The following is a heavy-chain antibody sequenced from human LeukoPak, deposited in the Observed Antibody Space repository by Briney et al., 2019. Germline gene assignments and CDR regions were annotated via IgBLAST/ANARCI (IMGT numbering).Heavy chain of an antibody. CDR2: INPSGGGT. J-gene: IGHJ6*02. D-gene: IGHD2-8*01. Sequence: GASVKVSCKASGYTFTGYYMHWVRQAPGQGLEWMGRINPSGGGTKYAQKFQGRVTMTRDAPTNTVYMELSSLRTEDTAVYYCASVYLYGMDVWGQGTTVTVSS. CDR3: ASVYLYGMDV. CDR1: GYTFTGYY. V-gene: IGHV1-46*01.